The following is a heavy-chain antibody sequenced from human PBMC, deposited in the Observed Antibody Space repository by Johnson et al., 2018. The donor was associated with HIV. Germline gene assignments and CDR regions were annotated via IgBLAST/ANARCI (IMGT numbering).Heavy chain of an antibody. CDR3: ARTLWFRELLGAFDI. V-gene: IGHV3-30*04. D-gene: IGHD3-10*01. Sequence: QVQLVETGGGVVQPGRSLRLSCAASGFTFSSYAMHWVRQAPGKGLEWVAVISYDGSNQYYADSVKGRFTISRDNSKNTLYLQMNSLRAEDTAVYYCARTLWFRELLGAFDIWGQGTMVTVSS. CDR1: GFTFSSYA. J-gene: IGHJ3*02. CDR2: ISYDGSNQ.